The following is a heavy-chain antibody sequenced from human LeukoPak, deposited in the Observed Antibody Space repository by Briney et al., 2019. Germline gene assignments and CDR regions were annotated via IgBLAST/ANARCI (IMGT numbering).Heavy chain of an antibody. Sequence: SETLSLTCAVYGESLNSYYWSWIRQPQGTGLEWIGEIYESGSTEYNPSLKSRVTISMVPSKQQFSLSLTSVTAADTAVYYCARGAWATRLGSWGLGTPVIVSS. D-gene: IGHD2-15*01. V-gene: IGHV4-34*01. J-gene: IGHJ4*02. CDR2: IYESGST. CDR3: ARGAWATRLGS. CDR1: GESLNSYY.